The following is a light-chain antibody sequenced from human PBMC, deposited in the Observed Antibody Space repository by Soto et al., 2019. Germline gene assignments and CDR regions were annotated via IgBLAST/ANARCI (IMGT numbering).Light chain of an antibody. CDR1: QSISSW. CDR2: DAS. CDR3: QQYNSHWT. V-gene: IGKV1-5*01. J-gene: IGKJ1*01. Sequence: DIQMTQSPSTLSASVGDIVTLTFRASQSISSWLAWYQQKPGKAPKLLIYDASALESGVPSRFSGGGSGTEFTLTISSLQPDDFATYYCQQYNSHWTFGQGTKVDIK.